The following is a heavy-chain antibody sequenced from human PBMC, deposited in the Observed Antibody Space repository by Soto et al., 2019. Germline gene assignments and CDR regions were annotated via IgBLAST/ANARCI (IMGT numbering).Heavy chain of an antibody. J-gene: IGHJ2*01. CDR3: ARDRRTSYDREAGYFDL. V-gene: IGHV1-69*13. CDR2: IIPIFGTA. CDR1: GGTFSSYA. D-gene: IGHD3-22*01. Sequence: GASVKVSCKASGGTFSSYAISWVRQAPGQGLEWMGGIIPIFGTANYAQKFQGRVTITADESTSTAYMELSSLRSEDTAVYYCARDRRTSYDREAGYFDLWGRGTLVTVSS.